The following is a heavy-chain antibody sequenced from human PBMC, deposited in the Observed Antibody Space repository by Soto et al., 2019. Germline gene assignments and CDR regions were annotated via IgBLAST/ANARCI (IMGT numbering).Heavy chain of an antibody. D-gene: IGHD2-15*01. Sequence: GGSLRLSCAASGFTFSNYAMSWVRQAPGKGLEWVSGINDSGYNTYYTDSVKGRFTISRDNSKNTLYLQMNSLRAEDTAVYYCANGSATRPHYLDHWGQGTLATDPS. V-gene: IGHV3-23*01. CDR3: ANGSATRPHYLDH. J-gene: IGHJ4*02. CDR2: INDSGYNT. CDR1: GFTFSNYA.